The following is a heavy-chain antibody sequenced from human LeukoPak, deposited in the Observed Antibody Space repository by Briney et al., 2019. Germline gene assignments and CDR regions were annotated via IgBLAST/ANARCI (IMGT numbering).Heavy chain of an antibody. CDR2: IRSKAYGGTT. Sequence: GGSLRPSCTASGFTFGDYAMSWFRQAPGKGLEWVSFIRSKAYGGTTEYAASVKGRFTISRDGSKSIAYLQMNSLKTEDTAVYYCSRLVSGWYSGWFDPWGQGTLVTVSS. D-gene: IGHD6-19*01. CDR1: GFTFGDYA. V-gene: IGHV3-49*01. J-gene: IGHJ5*02. CDR3: SRLVSGWYSGWFDP.